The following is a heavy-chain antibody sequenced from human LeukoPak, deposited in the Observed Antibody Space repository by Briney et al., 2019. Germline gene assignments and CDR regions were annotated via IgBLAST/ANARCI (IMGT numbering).Heavy chain of an antibody. CDR2: ISYDGSNK. Sequence: GGSLRLSCAASGFTFSSYGMHWVRQAPGKGLEWVAVISYDGSNKYYADSVKGRFTISRDNSKNTLYLQMNSLRAEDTAVYYCAKVGRAVAGVYHYYGMDVWGQGTTVTVSS. CDR3: AKVGRAVAGVYHYYGMDV. CDR1: GFTFSSYG. V-gene: IGHV3-30*18. D-gene: IGHD6-19*01. J-gene: IGHJ6*02.